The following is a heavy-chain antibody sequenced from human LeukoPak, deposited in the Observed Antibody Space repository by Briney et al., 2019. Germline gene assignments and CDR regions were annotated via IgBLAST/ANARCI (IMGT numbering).Heavy chain of an antibody. J-gene: IGHJ5*02. Sequence: SETLSLTCTVSGGSLSSSSYYWGWIRQPPGKGLEWIGSIYYSGRTYYNPSLKSRVTISVDTSKNQFSLKLSSVTAADTAVYYCARRGPDSRINNWFDPWGQGTLVTVSS. D-gene: IGHD1-14*01. CDR1: GGSLSSSSYY. CDR2: IYYSGRT. V-gene: IGHV4-39*01. CDR3: ARRGPDSRINNWFDP.